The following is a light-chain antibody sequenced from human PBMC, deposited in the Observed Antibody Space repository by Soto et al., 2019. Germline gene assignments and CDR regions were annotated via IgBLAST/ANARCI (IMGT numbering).Light chain of an antibody. CDR3: CSYTNSSTLV. J-gene: IGLJ1*01. CDR1: SSDVGTYNH. CDR2: EVS. V-gene: IGLV2-14*01. Sequence: QSVLTQPASVSGSPGQSITISCTGTSSDVGTYNHVSWYQQHPGKAPQLIIYEVSNRPSGLSNRFSASKSGNTASLTISGLQAEDEADYYCCSYTNSSTLVFGTGTKVTVL.